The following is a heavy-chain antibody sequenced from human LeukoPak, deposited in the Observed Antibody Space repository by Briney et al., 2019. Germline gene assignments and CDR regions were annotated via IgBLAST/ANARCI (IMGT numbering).Heavy chain of an antibody. CDR1: GGSISSYY. D-gene: IGHD6-13*01. CDR2: IYYSGST. Sequence: SETLSLTCTVSGGSISSYYWSWIRQPPGKGLEWIGYIYYSGSTNYNPSLKSRVTISVDTSKNQFSLKLSSVTAADTAVYYCARDEEQQLVSRGWTNWFDPWGQGTLVTVSS. J-gene: IGHJ5*02. CDR3: ARDEEQQLVSRGWTNWFDP. V-gene: IGHV4-59*12.